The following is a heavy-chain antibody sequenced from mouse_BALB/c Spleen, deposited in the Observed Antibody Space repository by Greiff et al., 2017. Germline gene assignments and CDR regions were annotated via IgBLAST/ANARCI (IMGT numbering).Heavy chain of an antibody. CDR2: INSNGGST. Sequence: EVKLMESGGGLVQPGGSLKLSCAASGFTFSSYGMSWVRQTPDKRLELVATINSNGGSTYYPDSVKGRFTISRDNAKNTLYLQMSSLKSEDTAMYYCAREGYYDYWGQGTTLTVSS. J-gene: IGHJ2*01. V-gene: IGHV5-6-3*01. D-gene: IGHD2-3*01. CDR3: AREGYYDY. CDR1: GFTFSSYG.